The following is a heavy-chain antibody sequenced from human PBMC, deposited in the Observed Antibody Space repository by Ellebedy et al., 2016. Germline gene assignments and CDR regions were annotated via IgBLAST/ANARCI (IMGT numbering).Heavy chain of an antibody. J-gene: IGHJ5*02. D-gene: IGHD2-8*01. CDR2: MNPNSGNT. Sequence: ASVKVSCXASGYTFTSYDINWVRQATGQGLEWMGWMNPNSGNTGYAQKFQGRVTMTRNTSISTAYMELSSLRSEDTAVYYCARGRRGVLMVYATSSGNWFDPWGQGTLVTVSS. CDR3: ARGRRGVLMVYATSSGNWFDP. CDR1: GYTFTSYD. V-gene: IGHV1-8*01.